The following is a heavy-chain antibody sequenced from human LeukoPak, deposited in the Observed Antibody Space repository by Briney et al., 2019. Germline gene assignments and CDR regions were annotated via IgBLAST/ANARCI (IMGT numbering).Heavy chain of an antibody. Sequence: EASVKVSCKASGYTFTSYYMHWVRQAPGQGLEWMGIINPSGGSTSYAQKFQGRVTMTRDTSTSTVYMELSSLRSGDTAVYYCAREGPTAIGGNYAFDIWGQGTMVTVSS. J-gene: IGHJ3*02. CDR3: AREGPTAIGGNYAFDI. CDR1: GYTFTSYY. CDR2: INPSGGST. D-gene: IGHD4-23*01. V-gene: IGHV1-46*01.